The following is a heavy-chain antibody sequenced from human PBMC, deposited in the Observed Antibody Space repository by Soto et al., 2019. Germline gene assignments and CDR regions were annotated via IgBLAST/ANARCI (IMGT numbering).Heavy chain of an antibody. Sequence: QITLKESGPTLVRPTQTLTLTCTFSGFSLSTTGVGVGWIRQPPGKALEWLALIYWDVDNRYSPSLKSRRTITNDTSKNEVILTATNMHPVDTARYYSAQRLPHYGLGRERGNGFDPGGQGTLVTVSS. CDR2: IYWDVDN. CDR1: GFSLSTTGVG. V-gene: IGHV2-5*02. D-gene: IGHD3-10*01. CDR3: AQRLPHYGLGRERGNGFDP. J-gene: IGHJ5*02.